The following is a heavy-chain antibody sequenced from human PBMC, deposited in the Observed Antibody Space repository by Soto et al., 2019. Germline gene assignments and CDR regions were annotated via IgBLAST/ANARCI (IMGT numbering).Heavy chain of an antibody. CDR2: ISYDGSNK. CDR1: GFTFSSYG. CDR3: AKDWGYGFLPPRGGGDFDY. V-gene: IGHV3-30*18. D-gene: IGHD3-3*01. J-gene: IGHJ4*02. Sequence: QVQLVESGGGVVQPGRSLRLSCAASGFTFSSYGMHWVRQAPGKGLEWVAVISYDGSNKYYADSVKGRFTISRDNSKKPLYLQMNSLRAEDTAVYYCAKDWGYGFLPPRGGGDFDYWGQGTLVTVSS.